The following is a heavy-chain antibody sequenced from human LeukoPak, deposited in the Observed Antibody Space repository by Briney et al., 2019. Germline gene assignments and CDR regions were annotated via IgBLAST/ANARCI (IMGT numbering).Heavy chain of an antibody. V-gene: IGHV1-46*01. D-gene: IGHD5-18*01. CDR1: GYTFTIYY. CDR3: ARAVEPGIQLWLNWFDP. Sequence: GASVKVSCTASGYTFTIYYMHWVRQAPGQGLEWMGIINPSGGSTSYAQKFQGRVTMTRDTSTSTVYMELSSLRSEDTAVYYCARAVEPGIQLWLNWFDPWGQGTLVTVSS. J-gene: IGHJ5*02. CDR2: INPSGGST.